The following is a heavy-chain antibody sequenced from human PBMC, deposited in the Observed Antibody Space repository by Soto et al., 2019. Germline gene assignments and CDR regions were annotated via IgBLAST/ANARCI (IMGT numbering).Heavy chain of an antibody. J-gene: IGHJ4*02. V-gene: IGHV4-59*02. Sequence: QVQLHESGPGLVNPSATLSLTCTVSGGSVNNNYWSWIRQAPGRGLEWIGYIFSSGRANYNPSLESRVTISVDTSKNQLSLKLTSVTAADTAVYYCARGGDNSPWYYSLWGQGTLVAVSS. CDR3: ARGGDNSPWYYSL. D-gene: IGHD3-10*01. CDR2: IFSSGRA. CDR1: GGSVNNNY.